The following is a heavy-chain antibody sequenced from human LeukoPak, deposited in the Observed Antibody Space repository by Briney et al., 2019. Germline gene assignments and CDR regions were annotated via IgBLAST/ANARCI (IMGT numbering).Heavy chain of an antibody. J-gene: IGHJ4*02. CDR2: ISSSSSTI. D-gene: IGHD1-7*01. V-gene: IGHV3-48*01. CDR3: ARENFADLFDF. CDR1: GFTFSNYN. Sequence: GGSLRLSCAASGFTFSNYNMNWVRQAPGKGLECIAYISSSSSTIYYADSVKGRFTISRDNAKNSLFLHMNSLRAEDAALYYCARENFADLFDFWGQGALVTVSS.